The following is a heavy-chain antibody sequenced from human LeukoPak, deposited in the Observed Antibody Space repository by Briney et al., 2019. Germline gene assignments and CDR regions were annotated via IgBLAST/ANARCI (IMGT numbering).Heavy chain of an antibody. CDR1: CYSFTSYW. Sequence: GESLKIPCKGSCYSFTSYWNGWLRQMPGKRLEGLVIINTGDSDTRYSPSFQGQVTISAHKSISAAYLQWSSLKASDTAMYYCARQGPLGYYDSSGYSLDYWGQGTLVTVSS. D-gene: IGHD3-22*01. CDR3: ARQGPLGYYDSSGYSLDY. V-gene: IGHV5-51*01. J-gene: IGHJ4*02. CDR2: INTGDSDT.